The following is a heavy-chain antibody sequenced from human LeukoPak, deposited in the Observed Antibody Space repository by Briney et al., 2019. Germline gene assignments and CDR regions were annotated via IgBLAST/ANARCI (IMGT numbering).Heavy chain of an antibody. CDR2: ISGSGGST. CDR1: GFTFSSYA. Sequence: PGGSLRLSCAASGFTFSSYAMSWVRQAPGKGLEWVSAISGSGGSTYYADSVKGRFTISRDNSKNTLYLQMNSLRAEDTAVYYCAKDPGGSSGWLPLDWGQGTLVTVSS. V-gene: IGHV3-23*01. J-gene: IGHJ4*02. CDR3: AKDPGGSSGWLPLD. D-gene: IGHD6-19*01.